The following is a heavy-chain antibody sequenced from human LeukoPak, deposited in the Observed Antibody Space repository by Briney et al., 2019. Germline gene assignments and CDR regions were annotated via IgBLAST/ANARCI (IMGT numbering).Heavy chain of an antibody. J-gene: IGHJ6*03. V-gene: IGHV1-18*01. CDR2: ISAYNGNT. CDR1: GYTFTSYG. CDR3: ASLRFLEWTPHHPYYMDV. Sequence: ASVKVSCKASGYTFTSYGISWVRQAPGQGLEWMGWISAYNGNTNYAQKLQGRVTMTTDTSTSTAYMELRSLRSDDTAVYYCASLRFLEWTPHHPYYMDVWGKGTTVTVSS. D-gene: IGHD3-3*01.